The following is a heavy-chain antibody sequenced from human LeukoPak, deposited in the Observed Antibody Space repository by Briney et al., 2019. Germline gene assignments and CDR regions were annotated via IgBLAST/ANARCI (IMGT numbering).Heavy chain of an antibody. CDR1: GFTFSSYW. Sequence: GGSLRLSCAASGFTFSSYWMHWVRQAPGKGLEWVAFIRYDGSNKYYADSVKGRFTISRDNSKNTLYLQMNSLRAEDTAVYYCAKGAYDSSGYYIFDYWGQGTLVTVSS. CDR2: IRYDGSNK. J-gene: IGHJ4*02. CDR3: AKGAYDSSGYYIFDY. V-gene: IGHV3-30*02. D-gene: IGHD3-22*01.